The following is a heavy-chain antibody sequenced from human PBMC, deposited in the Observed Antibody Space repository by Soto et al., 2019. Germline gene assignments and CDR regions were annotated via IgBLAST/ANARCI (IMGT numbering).Heavy chain of an antibody. CDR3: ARPRHYSSSSGYYYYGMDV. J-gene: IGHJ6*02. CDR1: RGTFSIYA. CDR2: IIPIFGTA. Sequence: SVKVSCKASRGTFSIYAISGVLQSPLQGLEWMGGIIPIFGTANYAQKFQGRVTITADESTSTAYMELSSLRSEDTAVYYCARPRHYSSSSGYYYYGMDVWGQGTTVTVSS. D-gene: IGHD6-6*01. V-gene: IGHV1-69*13.